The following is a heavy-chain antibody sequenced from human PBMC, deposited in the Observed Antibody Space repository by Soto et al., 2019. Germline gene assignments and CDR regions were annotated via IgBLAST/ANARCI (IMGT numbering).Heavy chain of an antibody. CDR1: GGTFSSYA. CDR3: ARTPSNTYYDILTGYPYYFDY. V-gene: IGHV1-69*13. Sequence: SVKVSCKASGGTFSSYAISWVRQAPGQGLEWMGGIIPIFGTANYAQKFQGRVTITADESTSTAYMELSSLRSEDTAVYYCARTPSNTYYDILTGYPYYFDYWGQGTLVTVSS. J-gene: IGHJ4*02. CDR2: IIPIFGTA. D-gene: IGHD3-9*01.